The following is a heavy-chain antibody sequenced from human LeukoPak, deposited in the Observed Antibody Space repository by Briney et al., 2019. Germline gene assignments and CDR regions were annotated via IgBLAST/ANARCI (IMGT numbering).Heavy chain of an antibody. CDR3: ARAPRAYCSTTGSCFQDY. V-gene: IGHV4-34*01. CDR1: GGSFSGHY. CDR2: IDHSGNT. D-gene: IGHD2-2*01. Sequence: SETLSLTCAVSGGSFSGHYWSWIRQSPGEGLEWIGEIDHSGNTNYNPSLKGRLTISVDTFKSQFSLRLSSVTAADTAVYFCARAPRAYCSTTGSCFQDYWGQGTLVTVSS. J-gene: IGHJ4*02.